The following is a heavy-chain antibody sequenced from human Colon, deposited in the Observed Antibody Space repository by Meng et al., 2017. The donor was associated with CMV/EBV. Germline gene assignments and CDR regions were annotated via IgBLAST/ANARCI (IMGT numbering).Heavy chain of an antibody. D-gene: IGHD3-3*01. CDR1: GYTFTGFY. V-gene: IGHV1-2*02. CDR2: INPKSGDT. CDR3: ARDLWSGSSDYFDY. Sequence: QVPRVQSGAGVKKPGASVKVSCKASGYTFTGFYIQWVRQAPGQGLEWMGWINPKSGDTIYEQKFQGRVTMTRDTSISTVYMDLNSLRSDDTAVYFCARDLWSGSSDYFDYWGQGTLVTVSS. J-gene: IGHJ4*02.